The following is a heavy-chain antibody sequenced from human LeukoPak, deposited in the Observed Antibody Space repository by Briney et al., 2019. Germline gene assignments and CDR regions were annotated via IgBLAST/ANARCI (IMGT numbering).Heavy chain of an antibody. V-gene: IGHV3-21*01. J-gene: IGHJ5*02. CDR2: ISSSSSYI. D-gene: IGHD3-22*01. CDR3: ARGPSYYYDSSGYLIWFDP. Sequence: GGSLRLSCAASGFTFSSYSMNWVRQAPGKGLEWVSSISSSSSYIYYADSVKGRFTISRDNAKNSLYLQMNSLRAEDTAVYYCARGPSYYYDSSGYLIWFDPWGQGTLVTVSS. CDR1: GFTFSSYS.